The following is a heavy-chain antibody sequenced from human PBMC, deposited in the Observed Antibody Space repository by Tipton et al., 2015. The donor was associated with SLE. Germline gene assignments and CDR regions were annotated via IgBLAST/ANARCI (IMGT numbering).Heavy chain of an antibody. CDR1: GYSISTVYY. D-gene: IGHD4/OR15-4a*01. CDR3: ARINGANWGAND. Sequence: TLSLTCTVSGYSISTVYYWCWIRQPPGKGLEWVGTMYHAGTTYYNPSLKTRVAISADRSQNQFSLSLTSVTAADTALCFGARINGANWGANDWGQGTLVTVSS. V-gene: IGHV4-38-2*02. CDR2: MYHAGTT. J-gene: IGHJ4*02.